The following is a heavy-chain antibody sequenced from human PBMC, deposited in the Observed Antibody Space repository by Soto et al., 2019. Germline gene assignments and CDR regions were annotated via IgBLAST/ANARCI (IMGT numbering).Heavy chain of an antibody. CDR3: TTLLRYLTYYYYGMDV. Sequence: PGGSLRLSCAASGFTFRSYAMHWVRQAPGKGLEWVGRIKSKTDGGTTDYAAPVKGRFTISRDDSKNTLYLQMNSLKTEDTAVYYCTTLLRYLTYYYYGMDVWGQGTTVTV. D-gene: IGHD3-9*01. CDR2: IKSKTDGGTT. J-gene: IGHJ6*02. CDR1: GFTFRSYA. V-gene: IGHV3-15*01.